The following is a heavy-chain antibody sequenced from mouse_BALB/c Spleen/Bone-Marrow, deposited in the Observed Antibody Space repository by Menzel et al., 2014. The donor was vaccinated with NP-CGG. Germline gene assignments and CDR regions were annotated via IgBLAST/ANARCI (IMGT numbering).Heavy chain of an antibody. CDR1: GYTFXSYW. Sequence: LKESGSELVRPGASVKLSCKASGYTFXSYWMHWVKQRPGQGLEWIGNIYPGSGSTNYDEKFKSKATLTVDTSSSTAYMQLSSLTSEDSAVYYCTSYGAWFAYWGQGTLVTVSA. V-gene: IGHV1S22*01. CDR2: IYPGSGST. D-gene: IGHD1-1*01. CDR3: TSYGAWFAY. J-gene: IGHJ3*01.